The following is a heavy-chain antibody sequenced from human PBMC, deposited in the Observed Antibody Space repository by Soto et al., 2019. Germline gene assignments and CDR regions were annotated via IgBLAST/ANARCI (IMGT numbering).Heavy chain of an antibody. D-gene: IGHD3-3*01. J-gene: IGHJ5*01. CDR2: ISSSSSTI. CDR1: GFTFSSYS. CDR3: ARNAVLRFLEWSRFDS. V-gene: IGHV3-48*01. Sequence: GGSLRLSCAASGFTFSSYSMNWVRQAPGKGLEWVSYISSSSSTIYYADSVKGRFTISRDNAKNSLYLQMNSLRAEDTAVYYCARNAVLRFLEWSRFDSWGQGTLVTVSS.